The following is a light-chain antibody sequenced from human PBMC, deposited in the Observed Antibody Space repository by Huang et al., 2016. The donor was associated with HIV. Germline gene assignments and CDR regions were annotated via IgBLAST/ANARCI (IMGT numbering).Light chain of an antibody. V-gene: IGKV1-39*01. CDR2: GAS. CDR1: QNINSY. J-gene: IGKJ4*01. Sequence: DIQMTQSPSSLSASVGDRVTITCRASQNINSYLNWYQQKPGKAPKLLIYGASSLQSGFPSRFSGSDSGTDFTLTISSLQPEDSATYFCQQSFSSPLTFGGGTRVELK. CDR3: QQSFSSPLT.